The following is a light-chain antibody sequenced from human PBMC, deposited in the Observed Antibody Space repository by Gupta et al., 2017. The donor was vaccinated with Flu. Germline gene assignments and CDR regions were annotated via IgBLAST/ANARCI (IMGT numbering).Light chain of an antibody. CDR1: SSNVGGYNS. J-gene: IGLJ3*02. Sequence: ALPRPRPVSGSPGRSFALPSTGTSSNVGGYNSVSWYQQLPGKAPKLMIYDVTQRPSEVPDRFSGSKSGNTASLTISGLQAEDEADYYCCSYAATYWVFGGGTKLTVL. CDR2: DVT. V-gene: IGLV2-11*01. CDR3: CSYAATYWV.